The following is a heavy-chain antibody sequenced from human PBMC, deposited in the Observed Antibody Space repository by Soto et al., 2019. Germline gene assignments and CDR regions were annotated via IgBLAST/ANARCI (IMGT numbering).Heavy chain of an antibody. J-gene: IGHJ5*01. CDR1: GGLISKYS. CDR2: VLPISGST. V-gene: IGHV1-69*06. CDR3: ARVRQGCSANNCYFDP. D-gene: IGHD1-1*01. Sequence: QVQLVQSGAEVRKPGSSVKVSCKTSGGLISKYSFNWVRQAPGQGLEWMGGVLPISGSTDYAQKFQGRLTITADRSTSTVYMELSRLRSDDTANYYCARVRQGCSANNCYFDPWGQGTQVTISS.